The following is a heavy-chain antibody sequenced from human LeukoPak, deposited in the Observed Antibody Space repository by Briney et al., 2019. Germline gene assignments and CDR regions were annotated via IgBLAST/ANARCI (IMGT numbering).Heavy chain of an antibody. Sequence: SETLSLTCTVSGGYTGSHYWSWIRQPAGKGLEWIGRISPSGTTHYNPSLGSRVTMSVGTSKNYFSLRLSSVTAADTAVYYCARDFYASGFYFWFDPWGQGMLVTVSS. CDR3: ARDFYASGFYFWFDP. CDR1: GGYTGSHY. CDR2: ISPSGTT. D-gene: IGHD2/OR15-2a*01. V-gene: IGHV4-4*07. J-gene: IGHJ5*02.